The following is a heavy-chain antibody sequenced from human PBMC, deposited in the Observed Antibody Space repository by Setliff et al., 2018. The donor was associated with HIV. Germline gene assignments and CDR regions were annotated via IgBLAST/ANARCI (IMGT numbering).Heavy chain of an antibody. CDR3: ERVGGKGYSNFLDS. J-gene: IGHJ4*02. D-gene: IGHD4-4*01. CDR1: SGSINSGSYY. CDR2: VYTTGST. Sequence: PSETLSLTCIVSSGSINSGSYYWSWVRQPAGKGLEWIGRVYTTGSTNYNPSLKSRVAISVDTSKNRFSLNLTSVTAADTAIYFCERVGGKGYSNFLDSWGQGALVTVS. V-gene: IGHV4-61*02.